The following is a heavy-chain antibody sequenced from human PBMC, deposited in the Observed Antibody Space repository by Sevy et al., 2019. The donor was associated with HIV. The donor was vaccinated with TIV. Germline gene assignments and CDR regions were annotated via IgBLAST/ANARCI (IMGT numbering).Heavy chain of an antibody. V-gene: IGHV3-15*01. CDR3: STDGGITAAGISDN. J-gene: IGHJ4*02. D-gene: IGHD6-25*01. CDR2: IKPKSDGGTT. CDR1: GFSFSKAY. Sequence: GGSLRLSCATSGFSFSKAYLSWVRQAPGKGLEWVGRIKPKSDGGTTDYAPPIKGRFTISRDDSKEMLYLQVNRLRTEDTVVYYCSTDGGITAAGISDNWGQGTLVTVSS.